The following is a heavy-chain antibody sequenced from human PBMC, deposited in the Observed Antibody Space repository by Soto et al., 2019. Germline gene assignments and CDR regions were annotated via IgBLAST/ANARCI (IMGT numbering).Heavy chain of an antibody. CDR2: IKQDGSEK. CDR1: GFTFSSYS. D-gene: IGHD3-9*01. J-gene: IGHJ4*02. V-gene: IGHV3-7*01. Sequence: GGSLRLSCAASGFTFSSYSMNWVRQAPGKGLEWVANIKQDGSEKYYVDSVKGRFTISRDNAKNSLYLQMNSLRAEDTAVYYCARDGLRGILTGYSPLDYWGQGT. CDR3: ARDGLRGILTGYSPLDY.